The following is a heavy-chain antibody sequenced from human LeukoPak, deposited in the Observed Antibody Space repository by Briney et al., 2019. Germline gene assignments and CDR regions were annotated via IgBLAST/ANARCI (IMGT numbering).Heavy chain of an antibody. CDR1: GDSVSSNSAA. Sequence: SQTLSLTCAISGDSVSSNSAAWNWIRQSPSRGLEWLGRTYYRSKWYNYYAVSVKSRITINPDTSKNQFSLQLSSVTPEDTAVYYCARVVGYCSGGSCYDNWFDPWGQGTLVTVSS. CDR3: ARVVGYCSGGSCYDNWFDP. D-gene: IGHD2-15*01. CDR2: TYYRSKWYN. J-gene: IGHJ5*02. V-gene: IGHV6-1*01.